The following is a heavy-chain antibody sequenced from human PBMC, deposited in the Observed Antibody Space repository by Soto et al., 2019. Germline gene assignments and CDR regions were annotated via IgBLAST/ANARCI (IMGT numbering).Heavy chain of an antibody. J-gene: IGHJ4*02. CDR3: ARHGFLYGDYKLDY. Sequence: SETLSLTCTVSGGSISSSSYYWGWIRQPPGKGLEWIGSIYYSGSTYYNPSLKSRVTISVDTSKNQFSLKLSSVTAADTAVYYCARHGFLYGDYKLDYWGQGTLVTVSS. CDR2: IYYSGST. D-gene: IGHD4-17*01. V-gene: IGHV4-39*01. CDR1: GGSISSSSYY.